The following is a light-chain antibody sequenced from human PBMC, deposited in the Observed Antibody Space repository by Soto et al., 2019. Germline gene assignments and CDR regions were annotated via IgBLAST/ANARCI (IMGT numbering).Light chain of an antibody. V-gene: IGKV3-20*01. CDR2: AAS. CDR1: QSGSGRF. CDR3: QQYGSSGT. J-gene: IGKJ1*01. Sequence: DIVLTQSPGTLSLSPGERATLSCRASQSGSGRFLAWYQQKPGQAPRLLIYAASIRATGIPDRFSASVSGTEFTLTISRLEPEDFAVYYCQQYGSSGTFGQGTKVDIK.